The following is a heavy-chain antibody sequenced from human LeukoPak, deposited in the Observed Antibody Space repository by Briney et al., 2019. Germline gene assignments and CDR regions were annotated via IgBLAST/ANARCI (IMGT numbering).Heavy chain of an antibody. D-gene: IGHD3-10*01. CDR2: INPNSGGT. Sequence: ASVKVSCKASGYTFTGYYMHWVRQAPGQGLEWMGWINPNSGGTNYAQKFQGWVTMTRDTSISTAYMELSRLRSDDTAVYYCARDLRYYYGSGSSYGDYYYYGMDVWGQGTTVTVSS. J-gene: IGHJ6*02. CDR3: ARDLRYYYGSGSSYGDYYYYGMDV. CDR1: GYTFTGYY. V-gene: IGHV1-2*04.